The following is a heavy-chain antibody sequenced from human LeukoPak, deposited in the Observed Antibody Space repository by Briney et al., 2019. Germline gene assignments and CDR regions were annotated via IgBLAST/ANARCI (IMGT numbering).Heavy chain of an antibody. D-gene: IGHD6-13*01. V-gene: IGHV3-23*01. J-gene: IGHJ4*02. CDR3: ATESSSWYYFDY. CDR2: INGSGGRT. CDR1: GFTLSNYA. Sequence: GGSLRLSCAASGFTLSNYAMSWVRQAPGKGLEWVSDINGSGGRTYYADSVKGRFTISRDNSKNTLYLQMNSLRAEDTAVYYCATESSSWYYFDYWGQGTLVTVSS.